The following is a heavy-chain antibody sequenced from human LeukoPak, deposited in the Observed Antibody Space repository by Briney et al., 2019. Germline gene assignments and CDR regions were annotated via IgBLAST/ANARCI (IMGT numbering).Heavy chain of an antibody. D-gene: IGHD2-2*01. J-gene: IGHJ1*01. CDR3: ARGPTYQPIDH. CDR1: GGSISSSNYY. Sequence: NPSETLSLTCTVSGGSISSSNYYWGWIRQPPGKGLEWIASIHYSETTYYNPSLKSRVTISVDTSKNHFSLKLSSVTAADTAVYYCARGPTYQPIDHWGQGTLVTVSS. CDR2: IHYSETT. V-gene: IGHV4-39*02.